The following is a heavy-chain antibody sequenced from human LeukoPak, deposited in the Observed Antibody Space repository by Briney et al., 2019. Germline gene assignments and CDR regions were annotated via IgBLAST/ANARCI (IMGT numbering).Heavy chain of an antibody. CDR2: INHSGST. V-gene: IGHV4-34*01. CDR3: ARDLYSSRTNDAFVI. CDR1: GGSFSGYY. Sequence: SETLSLTCAVYGGSFSGYYWSWIRQPPGKGLEWIGEINHSGSTNYNPSLKSRVTISVDTSKNQFSLKLSSVTAADTAVYYCARDLYSSRTNDAFVIWGRGTMVTVSS. J-gene: IGHJ3*02. D-gene: IGHD6-13*01.